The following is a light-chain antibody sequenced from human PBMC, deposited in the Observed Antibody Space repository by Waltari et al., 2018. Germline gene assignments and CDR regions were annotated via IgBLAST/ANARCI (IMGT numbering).Light chain of an antibody. J-gene: IGKJ1*01. V-gene: IGKV3-20*01. CDR2: GAS. CDR1: QSVSSGY. Sequence: EIVLTQSPGTLSLSPGERATPSCRASQSVSSGYLAWYQQRPAQAPRLLIYGASSRATGIPDRFSGSGSGTDFSLTISRLEPEDFAVYYCQQYGTSPWTFGQGTKVEIK. CDR3: QQYGTSPWT.